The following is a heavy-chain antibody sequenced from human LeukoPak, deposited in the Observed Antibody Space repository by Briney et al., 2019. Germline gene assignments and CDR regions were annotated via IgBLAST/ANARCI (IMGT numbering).Heavy chain of an antibody. Sequence: SETLSLTCTVSGGSIRSSGDFWNWIRQHPGKGLEWIGYISNSGTTYYNPSLKSRVTMSVDTSENQFSLKLSSVTAADTAVYFCATTEKNRYYINLWGPGTTVNVSS. CDR3: ATTEKNRYYINL. CDR1: GGSIRSSGDF. V-gene: IGHV4-31*03. J-gene: IGHJ6*01. D-gene: IGHD2-21*01. CDR2: ISNSGTT.